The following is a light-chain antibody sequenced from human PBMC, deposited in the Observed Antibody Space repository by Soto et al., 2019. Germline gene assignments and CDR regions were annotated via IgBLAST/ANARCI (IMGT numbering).Light chain of an antibody. CDR3: TSYTSSSTYV. CDR1: SSDVGGYDY. V-gene: IGLV2-14*01. J-gene: IGLJ1*01. CDR2: DVT. Sequence: QSALAQPASVSGSPGQSITVSCTGTSSDVGGYDYVSWYQQHPGNAPKLLISDVTNRPSGVSNRFSGSKSGNTASLTISGLQTEDEADYYCTSYTSSSTYVFGTGT.